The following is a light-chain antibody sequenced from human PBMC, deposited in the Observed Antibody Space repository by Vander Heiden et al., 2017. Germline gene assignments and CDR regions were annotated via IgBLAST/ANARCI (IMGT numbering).Light chain of an antibody. CDR2: KAS. V-gene: IGKV1-5*03. CDR3: QQYKSYVT. Sequence: DIQMTQSPSTLSASVGDRVTITCRASQTISNWLAWYQQKPGKAPKLLIYKASSLESGVPSRFSGSGSGTEFTLTISSLQPDDFATYYCQQYKSYVTFGPGTKVDI. CDR1: QTISNW. J-gene: IGKJ3*01.